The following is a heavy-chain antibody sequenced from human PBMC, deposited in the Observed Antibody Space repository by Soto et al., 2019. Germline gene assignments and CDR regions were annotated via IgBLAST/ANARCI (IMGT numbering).Heavy chain of an antibody. J-gene: IGHJ6*02. CDR3: ATAGRQLEDYYYYGMDV. D-gene: IGHD3-10*01. Sequence: PSETLSLTCAVSGDSMSSSDYYWGWIRQPPGKGLEWIGSIYYSGSTYYNPSLQSRVAISVDTSKNQFSLKLSSVTAADTAVYYCATAGRQLEDYYYYGMDVWGQGTTVTVSS. V-gene: IGHV4-39*01. CDR1: GDSMSSSDYY. CDR2: IYYSGST.